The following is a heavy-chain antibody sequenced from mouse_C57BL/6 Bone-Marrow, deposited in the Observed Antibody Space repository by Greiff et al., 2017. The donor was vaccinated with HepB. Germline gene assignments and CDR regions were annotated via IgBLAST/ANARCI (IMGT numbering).Heavy chain of an antibody. J-gene: IGHJ2*01. CDR1: GYAFTNYL. CDR2: INPGSGGT. Sequence: QVQLQQSGAELVRPGTSVKVSCKASGYAFTNYLIEWVKQRPGQGLEWIGVINPGSGGTNYNEKFKGKATLTADKSSSAAYMQLSSLTSEDSAVYFCARELGEDYFDYWGQGTTLTVSS. CDR3: ARELGEDYFDY. V-gene: IGHV1-54*01. D-gene: IGHD4-1*01.